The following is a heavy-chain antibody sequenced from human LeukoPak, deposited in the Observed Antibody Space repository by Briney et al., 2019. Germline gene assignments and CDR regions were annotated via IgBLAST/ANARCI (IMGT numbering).Heavy chain of an antibody. CDR2: ISSSSSPI. J-gene: IGHJ4*02. CDR1: GFTFSSYN. CDR3: ARGGTYFPDY. Sequence: PGGSLRLSCAASGFTFSSYNMNWVRQAPGKGLEWVSYISSSSSPIFYADSVKGRFTISRDNAKNSLYLQMNSLRDEDTAVYYCARGGTYFPDYWGQGTLVTVSS. V-gene: IGHV3-48*02. D-gene: IGHD2/OR15-2a*01.